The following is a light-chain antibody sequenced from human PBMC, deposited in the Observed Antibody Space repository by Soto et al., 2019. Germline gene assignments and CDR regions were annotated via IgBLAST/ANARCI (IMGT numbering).Light chain of an antibody. Sequence: QSALTQPPSASGSPGQSVTISCTGTSSDVGGYNYVSWYQQHPGKAPKLMIYEVSKRPSGVPDRFSGSKSGNTASLTVSELQAEDESDYYCSSYAGSNNPNYVFGTGTKVTVL. V-gene: IGLV2-8*01. J-gene: IGLJ1*01. CDR2: EVS. CDR1: SSDVGGYNY. CDR3: SSYAGSNNPNYV.